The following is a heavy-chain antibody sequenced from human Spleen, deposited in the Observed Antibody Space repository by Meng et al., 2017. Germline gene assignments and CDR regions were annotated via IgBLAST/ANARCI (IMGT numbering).Heavy chain of an antibody. CDR1: GGSISSYY. J-gene: IGHJ4*02. D-gene: IGHD3-10*01. CDR2: IYYSGST. Sequence: SETLSLTCTVSGGSISSYYWSWNRQPPGKGLEWSEYIYYSGSTNYNPSLNSRVTISVDTSKNKFSIKLSAVTAAYTAVYYCARDVGGGDYYWGQGTLVTVSS. CDR3: ARDVGGGDYY. V-gene: IGHV4-59*01.